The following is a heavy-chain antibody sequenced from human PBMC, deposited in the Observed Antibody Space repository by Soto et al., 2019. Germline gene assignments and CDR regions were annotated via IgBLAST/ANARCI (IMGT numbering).Heavy chain of an antibody. CDR2: IAYDGNDK. V-gene: IGHV3-30*03. D-gene: IGHD1-7*01. J-gene: IGHJ6*02. CDR3: ARDVGNYVPYYYGMDV. CDR1: EFTFNTYA. Sequence: QAQLVESGGGVVQPGRSLRLSCAASEFTFNTYAMHWVRQAPGKGLEWVEVIAYDGNDKYYADSVKGRFTISRDNSKNALYLQMNTLRPEDTAMYYCARDVGNYVPYYYGMDVWGQGTTVTVSS.